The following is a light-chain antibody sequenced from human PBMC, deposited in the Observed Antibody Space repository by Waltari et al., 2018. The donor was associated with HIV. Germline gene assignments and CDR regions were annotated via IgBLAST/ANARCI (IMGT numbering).Light chain of an antibody. CDR1: QSVLYSSNNKNY. J-gene: IGKJ4*01. CDR2: WAS. Sequence: DIVMTQSPDSLAVSLGARATINCKSSQSVLYSSNNKNYLAWYQQKPGQPPKLLIYWASARESGVPGRFRGSGSGTDFTLTISSLQAEDVAVYYCQQYYTTPLTFGGGTKVEIK. CDR3: QQYYTTPLT. V-gene: IGKV4-1*01.